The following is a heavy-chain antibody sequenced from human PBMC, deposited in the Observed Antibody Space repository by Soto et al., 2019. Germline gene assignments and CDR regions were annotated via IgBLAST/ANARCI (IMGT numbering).Heavy chain of an antibody. CDR2: ISYDGSNK. Sequence: GGSLRLSCAASGFTFSSYAMHWVRQAPGKGLEWVAVISYDGSNKYYADSVKGRFTISRDNSKNTLYLQMNSLRAEDTAVYYCARDRVGSSSDFLDYYGMDVWGQGTTVTVSS. V-gene: IGHV3-30-3*01. D-gene: IGHD6-6*01. CDR3: ARDRVGSSSDFLDYYGMDV. J-gene: IGHJ6*02. CDR1: GFTFSSYA.